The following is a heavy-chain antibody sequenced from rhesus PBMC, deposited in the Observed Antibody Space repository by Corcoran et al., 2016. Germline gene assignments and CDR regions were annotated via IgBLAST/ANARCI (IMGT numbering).Heavy chain of an antibody. Sequence: QVQLQESGPGLVKPSETLSLTCAVSGASIGSYWWNWIRQPPGKGLEWIGEINGNSRSTNYNPSLKSRVTISKDASKNQFSLKLSSVTAADTAVYYCARDGGGGWSGEDYWGQGVLVTVSS. J-gene: IGHJ4*01. CDR1: GASIGSYW. D-gene: IGHD6-37*01. V-gene: IGHV4-80*01. CDR2: INGNSRST. CDR3: ARDGGGGWSGEDY.